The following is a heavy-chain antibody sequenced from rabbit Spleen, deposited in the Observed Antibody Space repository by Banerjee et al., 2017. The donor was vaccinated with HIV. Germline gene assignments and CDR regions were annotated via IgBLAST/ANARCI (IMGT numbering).Heavy chain of an antibody. CDR2: INDDTSGST. Sequence: QEQLEESGGGLVKPEGSLKLSCTASGFTLSSYWMCWVRQAPGKGLEFFACINDDTSGSTYYASWAKGRFTIARTSSTTVTLQMTSLTAADTATYFCARDPYGHNYKYYLDLWGQGTLVTVS. CDR1: GFTLSSYW. CDR3: ARDPYGHNYKYYLDL. D-gene: IGHD6-1*01. J-gene: IGHJ4*01. V-gene: IGHV1S45*01.